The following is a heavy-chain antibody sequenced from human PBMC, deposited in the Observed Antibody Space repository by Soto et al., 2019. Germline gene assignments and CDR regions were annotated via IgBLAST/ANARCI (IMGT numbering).Heavy chain of an antibody. D-gene: IGHD3-3*01. V-gene: IGHV3-7*01. CDR2: INEDGSKK. CDR3: ARDGGTLGFDY. Sequence: EVQLVESGGGLVKPGGSLRLSCAASGVSFSTYWMSWVCQAPGKGLEWVAKINEDGSKKYYGDSVKGRFTISRDNAKNSLFLEMNSLRADDTAVYYCARDGGTLGFDYWGQGTLVTVSS. J-gene: IGHJ4*02. CDR1: GVSFSTYW.